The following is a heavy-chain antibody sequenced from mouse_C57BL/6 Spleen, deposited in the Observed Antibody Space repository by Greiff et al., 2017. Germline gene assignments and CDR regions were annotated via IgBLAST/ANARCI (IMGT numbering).Heavy chain of an antibody. J-gene: IGHJ2*01. V-gene: IGHV1-85*01. CDR3: ARGGYGSSYPYYFDY. CDR1: GYTFTSYD. CDR2: IYPRDGST. D-gene: IGHD1-1*01. Sequence: VQLQESGPELVKPGASVKLSCKASGYTFTSYDINWVKQRPGQGLEWIGWIYPRDGSTKYNEKFKGKATLTVDTSSSTAYMELHSLTSEDSAVYFCARGGYGSSYPYYFDYWGQGTTLTVSS.